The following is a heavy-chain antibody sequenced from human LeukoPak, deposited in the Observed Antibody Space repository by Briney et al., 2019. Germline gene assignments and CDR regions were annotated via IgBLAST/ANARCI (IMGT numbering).Heavy chain of an antibody. Sequence: SETLSLTCAVYGGSFSGYYWSWIRQPPGKGLEWIGEINHSGSTNYNPSLKSRVTISVDTSKNQFSLKLSSVTAADTAVYYCARGKFTVYYYGPGSYLRDWGQGTLVTVSS. CDR3: ARGKFTVYYYGPGSYLRD. CDR1: GGSFSGYY. V-gene: IGHV4-34*01. J-gene: IGHJ1*01. CDR2: INHSGST. D-gene: IGHD3-10*01.